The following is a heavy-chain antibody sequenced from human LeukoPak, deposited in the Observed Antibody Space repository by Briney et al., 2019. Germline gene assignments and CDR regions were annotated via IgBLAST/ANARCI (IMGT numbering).Heavy chain of an antibody. D-gene: IGHD2/OR15-2a*01. CDR2: ISWNSGSI. Sequence: LRGGSLRLSCAASGFTFDDYAMHWVRHAPGKGLEWVSGISWNSGSIGYADSVKGRFTISRDNAKNSLYLQMNSLRAEDTALYYCAKAYFGGHDHHFDYWGQGTLVTVSS. V-gene: IGHV3-9*01. J-gene: IGHJ4*02. CDR3: AKAYFGGHDHHFDY. CDR1: GFTFDDYA.